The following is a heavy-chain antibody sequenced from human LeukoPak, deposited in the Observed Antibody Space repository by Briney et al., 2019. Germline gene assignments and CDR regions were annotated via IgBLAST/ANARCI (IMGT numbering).Heavy chain of an antibody. J-gene: IGHJ4*02. CDR3: VRHSVGTMYDY. CDR1: GGSISSSIYY. V-gene: IGHV4-39*01. D-gene: IGHD1-7*01. CDR2: IFYNRGA. Sequence: SETLSLTCTVSGGSISSSIYYWGWIRQPPGKGLEWISSIFYNRGADYSPSLKSRLTISVDTSKNHFSLKLTSVTAADTAIYYCVRHSVGTMYDYWGQGTLVTVSS.